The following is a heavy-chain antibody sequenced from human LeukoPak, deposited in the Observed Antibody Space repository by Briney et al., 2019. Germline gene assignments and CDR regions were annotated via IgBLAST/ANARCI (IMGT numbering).Heavy chain of an antibody. CDR3: ARTDIVVVPAAFYFDY. V-gene: IGHV4-59*01. Sequence: SVTLSLTCTVSGGSISSYYWSWIRQPPGKGLEWIGYIYYSGSTNYNPSLKSRVTISVDTSKNQFSLKLSSVTAADTAVYYCARTDIVVVPAAFYFDYWGQGTLVTVSS. J-gene: IGHJ4*02. CDR1: GGSISSYY. D-gene: IGHD2-2*01. CDR2: IYYSGST.